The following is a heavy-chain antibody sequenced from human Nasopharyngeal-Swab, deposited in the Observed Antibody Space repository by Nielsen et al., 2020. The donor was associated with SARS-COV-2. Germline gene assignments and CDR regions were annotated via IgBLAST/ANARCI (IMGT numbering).Heavy chain of an antibody. V-gene: IGHV3-23*01. CDR3: AKDGRTRPIVLVDPTHFDY. Sequence: GESLKISCAASGFTFSSYAMSWVRQSPGKGLEWVSAISGSGGSTYYADSVKGRFTISRDNSKNTLYLQMNSLRAEDTAVYYCAKDGRTRPIVLVDPTHFDYWGQGTLVTVSS. J-gene: IGHJ4*02. CDR2: ISGSGGST. CDR1: GFTFSSYA. D-gene: IGHD2-8*02.